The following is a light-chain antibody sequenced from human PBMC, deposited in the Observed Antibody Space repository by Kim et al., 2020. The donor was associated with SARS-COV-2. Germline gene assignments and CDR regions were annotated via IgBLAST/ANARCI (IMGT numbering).Light chain of an antibody. CDR3: SSYTLTSTWV. Sequence: QSALTQPASVSGSPGQSITISCTGTYSDIGSFAYVSWYQQYPGKAPRLIIHDVTERPSGISNRFSGSRSGNTASLTISGLQAEDDADYHCSSYTLTSTWVFGGGTQLTVL. J-gene: IGLJ3*02. CDR1: YSDIGSFAY. CDR2: DVT. V-gene: IGLV2-14*03.